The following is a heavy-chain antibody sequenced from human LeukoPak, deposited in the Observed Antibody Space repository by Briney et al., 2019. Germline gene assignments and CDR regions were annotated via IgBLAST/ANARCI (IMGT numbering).Heavy chain of an antibody. V-gene: IGHV3-7*01. Sequence: GGSLRLSSAASGFTFSNSWMTWVRQAPGRGLEWVANIKEDGSDKQYVDSVRGRFTISRDNAKNSVSLQMDGLRAEDTAVYHCVRESDVWSGPGIGRPLDVWGKGTTVTVSS. CDR1: GFTFSNSW. CDR2: IKEDGSDK. D-gene: IGHD3-3*01. CDR3: VRESDVWSGPGIGRPLDV. J-gene: IGHJ6*04.